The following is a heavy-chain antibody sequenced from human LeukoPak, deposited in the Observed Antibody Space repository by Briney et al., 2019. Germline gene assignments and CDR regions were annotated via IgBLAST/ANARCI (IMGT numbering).Heavy chain of an antibody. CDR2: IKQDGIEK. Sequence: GGSLRLSCAASGFTVSSYWMSWVRQAPGKGLERVANIKQDGIEKYYVDSVKGRFTISRDNAKNSLYLKMNSLRAEDTAVYYCAREYSSSWYDAFDIWGQGTMVTVSS. CDR3: AREYSSSWYDAFDI. CDR1: GFTVSSYW. J-gene: IGHJ3*02. V-gene: IGHV3-7*01. D-gene: IGHD6-13*01.